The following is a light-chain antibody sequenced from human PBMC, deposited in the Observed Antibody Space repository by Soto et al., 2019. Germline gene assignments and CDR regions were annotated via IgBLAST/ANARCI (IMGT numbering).Light chain of an antibody. Sequence: DMVLTQSPATLSLSPGERATLSCRASQSVSSFLAWYQQRPGQAPRLLIYDASNRATGIPARFSGSGSGTDFTLTISRLEPEDFAVYYCQQYGDSPTFGQGTKVDNK. CDR3: QQYGDSPT. CDR1: QSVSSF. J-gene: IGKJ1*01. V-gene: IGKV3-11*01. CDR2: DAS.